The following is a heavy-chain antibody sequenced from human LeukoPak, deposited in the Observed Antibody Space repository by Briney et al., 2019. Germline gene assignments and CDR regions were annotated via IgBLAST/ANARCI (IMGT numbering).Heavy chain of an antibody. CDR3: AKGVLRYFDPFDY. Sequence: PGGSLRLSCAASGFAFDDYAMHWVRQAPGKGLEWVSGISWNSGSIGYADSVKGRFTISRDNAKNSLYLQMNSLRAEDMALYYCAKGVLRYFDPFDYWGQGTLVSVSS. CDR1: GFAFDDYA. D-gene: IGHD3-9*01. V-gene: IGHV3-9*03. J-gene: IGHJ4*02. CDR2: ISWNSGSI.